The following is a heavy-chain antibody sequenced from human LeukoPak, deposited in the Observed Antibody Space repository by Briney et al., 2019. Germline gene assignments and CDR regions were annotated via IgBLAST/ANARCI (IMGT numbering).Heavy chain of an antibody. V-gene: IGHV1-46*02. CDR2: IYPRDGST. J-gene: IGHJ4*02. CDR3: ARGYYDFWSGYYSPDY. D-gene: IGHD3-3*01. CDR1: GYTFNSNY. Sequence: ASVKVSCKASGYTFNSNYIHWVRQAPGQGLEWMGMIYPRDGSTSYAQKFQGRVTVTRDTSTSTVHMELSGLRSEDTAVYYCARGYYDFWSGYYSPDYWGQGTLVTVSS.